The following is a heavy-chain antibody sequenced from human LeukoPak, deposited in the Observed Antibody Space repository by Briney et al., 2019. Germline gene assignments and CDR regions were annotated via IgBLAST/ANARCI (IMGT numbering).Heavy chain of an antibody. V-gene: IGHV1-18*04. CDR3: ARNDAGSHWGNSWYYFDY. CDR1: GYTFTGYY. J-gene: IGHJ4*02. CDR2: ISGYNDNT. Sequence: ASVKVSCKASGYTFTGYYMHWVRQAPGQGLEWMGWISGYNDNTNYAQKFQGRVTMATDTSTSTAYMELRSLRSDDTALYYCARNDAGSHWGNSWYYFDYWGQGTLVTVSS. D-gene: IGHD6-13*01.